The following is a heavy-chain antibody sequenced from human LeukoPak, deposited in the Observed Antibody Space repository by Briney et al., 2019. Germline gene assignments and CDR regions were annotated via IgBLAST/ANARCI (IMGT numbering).Heavy chain of an antibody. V-gene: IGHV4-34*01. D-gene: IGHD3-10*01. CDR3: ARVAGVSGSGSYWDYYYGMDA. J-gene: IGHJ6*02. CDR2: INHSGST. CDR1: GGSFSGYY. Sequence: SETLSLTCAVYGGSFSGYYWSWIRQPPGKGLEWIGEINHSGSTNYNPSLKSRVTISVDTSKNQFSLKLSSVTAADTAVYYCARVAGVSGSGSYWDYYYGMDAWGQGTTVTVSS.